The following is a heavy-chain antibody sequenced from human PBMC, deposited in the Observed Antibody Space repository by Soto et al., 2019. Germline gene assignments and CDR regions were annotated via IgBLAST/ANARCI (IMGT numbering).Heavy chain of an antibody. CDR2: MNPNIGNT. D-gene: IGHD3-16*02. CDR1: GYTFTSYD. CDR3: ARGSILRDYIWGSYRYTGPLY. Sequence: GASVKVSCKASGYTFTSYDINWVRQATGQGLEWMVWMNPNIGNTGYAQMFQGRVTMTRNTSISTAYMVLSSLRSEDTAVYYCARGSILRDYIWGSYRYTGPLYWGQGTLVTVSS. J-gene: IGHJ4*02. V-gene: IGHV1-8*01.